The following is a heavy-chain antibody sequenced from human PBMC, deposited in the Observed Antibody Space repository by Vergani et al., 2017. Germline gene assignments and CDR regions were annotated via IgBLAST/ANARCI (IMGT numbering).Heavy chain of an antibody. CDR2: IIPIFGTA. Sequence: QVQLVQSGAEVKKPGSSVKVSCKASGGTFSSYAISWVRQAPGQGLEWMGGIIPIFGTANYAQKFQGRVTITADESTSTAYMELSSLRSEDTAVYYCASHLLGGYDSDKYFQHWGQGTLVTVSS. CDR3: ASHLLGGYDSDKYFQH. CDR1: GGTFSSYA. V-gene: IGHV1-69*01. J-gene: IGHJ1*01. D-gene: IGHD3-22*01.